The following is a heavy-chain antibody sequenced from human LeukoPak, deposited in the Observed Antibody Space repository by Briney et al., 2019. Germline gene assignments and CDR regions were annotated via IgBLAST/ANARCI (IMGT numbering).Heavy chain of an antibody. CDR1: GFTFSDYY. Sequence: PGGSLRLSCAASGFTFSDYYTSWIRQAPGKGLEWVSYISSSGSTIYYADSVKGRFTISRDNAKNSLYLQMNSLRAEDTAVYYCARDMTYYDFWSGYGGPGDYWGQGTLVTVSS. CDR2: ISSSGSTI. D-gene: IGHD3-3*01. J-gene: IGHJ4*02. V-gene: IGHV3-11*04. CDR3: ARDMTYYDFWSGYGGPGDY.